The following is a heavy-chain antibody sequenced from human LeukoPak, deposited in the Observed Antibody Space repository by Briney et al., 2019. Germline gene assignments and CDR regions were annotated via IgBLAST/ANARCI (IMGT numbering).Heavy chain of an antibody. Sequence: GGSLRLSCAASGFTVSSNYMSWVRQAPGKGLEWVSVIYSGGSTYYVDSVKGRFTISRDNSKNTLYLQMNSLRAEDTAVYYCARAFPFTLFDYWGQGTLVTVSS. D-gene: IGHD2-21*01. CDR1: GFTVSSNY. V-gene: IGHV3-53*01. CDR2: IYSGGST. CDR3: ARAFPFTLFDY. J-gene: IGHJ4*02.